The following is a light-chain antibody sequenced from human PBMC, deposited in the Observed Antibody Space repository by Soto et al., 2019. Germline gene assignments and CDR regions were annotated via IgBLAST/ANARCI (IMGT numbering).Light chain of an antibody. Sequence: QSVLTQPPSVSAAPGQTVTISCSGSSSNIGSNYVSWYRQLPGTAPKLLVYDNDNRPSGIPDRFTGSKSGTSATLGITGLQTGDEADYYCGTWDSSLSAGVFGGGTKLTVL. V-gene: IGLV1-51*01. CDR1: SSNIGSNY. J-gene: IGLJ2*01. CDR2: DND. CDR3: GTWDSSLSAGV.